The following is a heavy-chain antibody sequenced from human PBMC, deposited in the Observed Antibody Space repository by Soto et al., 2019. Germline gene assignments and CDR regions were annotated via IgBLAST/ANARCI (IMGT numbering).Heavy chain of an antibody. V-gene: IGHV3-15*01. CDR1: GFTFSNAW. J-gene: IGHJ6*03. Sequence: GGSLRLSCAASGFTFSNAWMSWVRQAPGKGLEWVGRIKSKTDGGTTDYAAPVKGRFTISRDDSKNTLYLQMNSLKTEDTAVYYCTTDQVEIAARYYYYYYMDVWGKGTTVTVSS. CDR2: IKSKTDGGTT. CDR3: TTDQVEIAARYYYYYYMDV. D-gene: IGHD6-6*01.